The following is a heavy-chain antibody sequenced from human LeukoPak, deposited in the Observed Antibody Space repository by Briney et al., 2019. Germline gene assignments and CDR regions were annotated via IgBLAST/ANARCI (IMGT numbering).Heavy chain of an antibody. J-gene: IGHJ4*02. D-gene: IGHD6-19*01. CDR2: ISSSSRNI. Sequence: GGSLRLSCAASGFTFSSYAMSWVRQAPGKGLEWVSYISSSSRNIYYADSVKGRFTISRDNAKNSLYLQMNSLRDEDTAVYYCVGWYSLDYWGQGTLVTVSS. CDR3: VGWYSLDY. CDR1: GFTFSSYA. V-gene: IGHV3-48*02.